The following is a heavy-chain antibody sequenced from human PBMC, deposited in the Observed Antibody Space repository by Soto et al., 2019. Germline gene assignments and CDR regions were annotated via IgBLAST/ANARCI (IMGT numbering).Heavy chain of an antibody. CDR1: GFTFTNYN. J-gene: IGHJ4*02. CDR3: ARDNGRGRSTPYYFDY. V-gene: IGHV3-21*01. Sequence: EVQLVESGGGLVKPGGSLRLSCAASGFTFTNYNMNWVRQAPGKGLEWVSFISSSSSDIYYADSVKGHFTISIDNAKNSLYLQMNSLRAEDTAIYYCARDNGRGRSTPYYFDYWGQGTLVTVSS. D-gene: IGHD2-8*01. CDR2: ISSSSSDI.